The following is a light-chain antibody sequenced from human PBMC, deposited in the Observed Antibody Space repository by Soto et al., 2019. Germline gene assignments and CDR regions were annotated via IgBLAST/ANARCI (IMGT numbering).Light chain of an antibody. J-gene: IGKJ1*01. V-gene: IGKV1-39*01. Sequence: DIHMTQSPSSLSASVGDRVFITCRASQSISSYINWYQQKAGTAPKLLIYTASSLQSGIPSRFSGSGSGTEFTLTISSLQPEDFATYYCQQSYSPPPTFGQGTKVEMK. CDR1: QSISSY. CDR2: TAS. CDR3: QQSYSPPPT.